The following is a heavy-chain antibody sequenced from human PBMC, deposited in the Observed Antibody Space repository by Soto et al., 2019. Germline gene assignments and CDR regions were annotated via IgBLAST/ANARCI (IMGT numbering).Heavy chain of an antibody. CDR3: AKDGSYYDSPTESDY. V-gene: IGHV3-23*01. Sequence: EVQLLESGGGLVQPGGSLRLSCAASGFTFSSYVMTWVRQAPGQGLEWVSSISGSGGSTYLADSVKGRFTISRDNSKNTVYLQMHSLRAEDTAVYYCAKDGSYYDSPTESDYWGQGTLVTVAS. J-gene: IGHJ4*02. CDR1: GFTFSSYV. D-gene: IGHD3-22*01. CDR2: ISGSGGST.